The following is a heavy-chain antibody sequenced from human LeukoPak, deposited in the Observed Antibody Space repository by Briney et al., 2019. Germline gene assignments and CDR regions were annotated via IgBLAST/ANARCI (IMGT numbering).Heavy chain of an antibody. CDR3: ASVGPSSWAGIYAFDI. CDR2: ISSSGSTI. J-gene: IGHJ3*02. Sequence: GGSLRLSCAASGFTFSDYYMSWIRQAQGKGLEWVSYISSSGSTIYYADSVKGRFTISRDNAKNSLYLQMNSLRAEDTAVYYCASVGPSSWAGIYAFDIWGQGTMVTVSS. V-gene: IGHV3-11*01. CDR1: GFTFSDYY. D-gene: IGHD6-13*01.